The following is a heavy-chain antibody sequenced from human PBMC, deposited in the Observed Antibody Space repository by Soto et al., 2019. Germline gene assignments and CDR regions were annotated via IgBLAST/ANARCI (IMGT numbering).Heavy chain of an antibody. Sequence: EVQLVESGGGLVQPGGSLRLSCAASGFTLSGRSMHWVRQAPGKGLVWVSGIDNAGTDSTYADSVKGRFTSSRDNATNMLYLQMNSLRVDDTAVYYCARGWFGPDVWGKGTTVTVSS. CDR1: GFTLSGRS. CDR3: ARGWFGPDV. V-gene: IGHV3-74*01. CDR2: IDNAGTDS. D-gene: IGHD3-10*01. J-gene: IGHJ6*04.